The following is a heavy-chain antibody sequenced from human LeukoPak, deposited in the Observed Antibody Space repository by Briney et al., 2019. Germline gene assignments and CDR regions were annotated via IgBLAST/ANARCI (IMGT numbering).Heavy chain of an antibody. Sequence: PSETLSLTCTVSGGSISSYYRSWIRQPPGKGLEWIWYMYNSGSTRSTNYNPSLTSRVTLSVDTSKNQFSLKLTSVTAADTAVYYCARVGGVPLGAFDIWGQGTMVTASS. CDR3: ARVGGVPLGAFDI. J-gene: IGHJ3*02. V-gene: IGHV4-59*01. CDR1: GGSISSYY. CDR2: MYNSGSTRST. D-gene: IGHD3-16*01.